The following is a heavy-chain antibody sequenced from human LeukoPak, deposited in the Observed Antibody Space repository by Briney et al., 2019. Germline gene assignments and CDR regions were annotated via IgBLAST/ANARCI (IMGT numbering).Heavy chain of an antibody. D-gene: IGHD4-17*01. V-gene: IGHV4-59*01. CDR3: AREEYGDYVGY. CDR2: IYYSGST. J-gene: IGHJ4*02. CDR1: GGSISSYY. Sequence: SETLSLTCTVSGGSISSYYWNWVRQPPGKGLEWVGYIYYSGSTNYNPSLKSRVTISVDTSKNQFSLKLNSVTAADTAVYYCAREEYGDYVGYWGQGTLVTVAS.